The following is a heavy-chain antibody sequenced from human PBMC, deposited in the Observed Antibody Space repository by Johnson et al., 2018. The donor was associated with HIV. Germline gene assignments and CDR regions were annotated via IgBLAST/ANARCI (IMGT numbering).Heavy chain of an antibody. CDR1: GFTFNTYA. D-gene: IGHD2-15*01. V-gene: IGHV3-30*04. J-gene: IGHJ3*02. CDR2: ISYDGSNK. CDR3: ARFDEGWTAFDI. Sequence: QVQLVESGGGVVKPGRSLRLSCAASGFTFNTYAMHWVRQAPGTGLEWVAVISYDGSNKYYADSVKGRFTISRDNSKNTLYLQMNSLRAEDTAVYYCARFDEGWTAFDIWGQGTMVTVSS.